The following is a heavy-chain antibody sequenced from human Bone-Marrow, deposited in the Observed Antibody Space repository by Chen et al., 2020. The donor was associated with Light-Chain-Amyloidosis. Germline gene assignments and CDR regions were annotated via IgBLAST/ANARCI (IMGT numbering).Heavy chain of an antibody. D-gene: IGHD3-10*01. Sequence: QITLKESGPTLVKPTQTLTLTCTFSGFSLSTSGVGVGWIRQPPGKALEWLARIYWDDDKRYSPSLKSMLTITEDTSKNQVVLIMTNMDPVDTATYYCAHRLKVQGVIGFDYWGQGTLVTVSS. CDR2: IYWDDDK. J-gene: IGHJ4*02. V-gene: IGHV2-5*02. CDR3: AHRLKVQGVIGFDY. CDR1: GFSLSTSGVG.